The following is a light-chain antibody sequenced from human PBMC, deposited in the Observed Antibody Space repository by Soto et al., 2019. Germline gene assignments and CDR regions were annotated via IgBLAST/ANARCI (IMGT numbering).Light chain of an antibody. Sequence: SVLTQPASVSGSPGQAITISCNGTSSDVGSYNLVSWYQQHPGKAPKLMIYEGSKRPSGVSTRFSGSKSGNTASLTISGLQAEDEADYYCCSYAGSSTYVFGTGTKVTVL. CDR2: EGS. J-gene: IGLJ1*01. V-gene: IGLV2-23*01. CDR3: CSYAGSSTYV. CDR1: SSDVGSYNL.